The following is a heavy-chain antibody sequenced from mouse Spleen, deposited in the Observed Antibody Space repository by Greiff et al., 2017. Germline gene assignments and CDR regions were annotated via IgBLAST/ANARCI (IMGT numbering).Heavy chain of an antibody. V-gene: IGHV5-9*04. CDR3: ARVWLGGGFAY. J-gene: IGHJ3*01. CDR2: ISSGGGNT. D-gene: IGHD4-1*01. Sequence: EVKLVESGGGLVKLGGSLKLSCAASGFTFSSYAMSWVRQTPEKRLEWVATISSGGGNTYYPDSVKGRFTISRDNAKNTLYLQMSSLKSEDTAMYYCARVWLGGGFAYWGQGTLVTVSA. CDR1: GFTFSSYA.